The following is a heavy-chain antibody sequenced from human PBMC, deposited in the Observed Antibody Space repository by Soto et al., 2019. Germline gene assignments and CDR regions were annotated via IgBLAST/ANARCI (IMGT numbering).Heavy chain of an antibody. D-gene: IGHD3-16*01. V-gene: IGHV3-30-3*01. CDR2: ISYDGDNK. CDR3: ARPWGQLSTYYYGMDT. CDR1: GFTFRNYA. J-gene: IGHJ6*02. Sequence: QVQLVESGGGVVQPGRPLTLSCAASGFTFRNYAMHWVRQAPGKGLEWVATISYDGDNKYYTDSVKGPFTISRDNSKNALYLQMNSLRPEDTAVYYCARPWGQLSTYYYGMDTWGQGTTVTVSS.